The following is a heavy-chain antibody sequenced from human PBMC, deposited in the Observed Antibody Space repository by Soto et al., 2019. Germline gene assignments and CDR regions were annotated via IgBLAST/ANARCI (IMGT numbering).Heavy chain of an antibody. CDR1: GYTFTSYG. CDR3: ARGHLMITFGGVIAIPSDY. Sequence: ASVKVSCKASGYTFTSYGISWVRQAPGQGLEWMGWISAYNGNTNYAQKLQGRVTMTTDTSTSTAYMELRSLRSDDTAVYYCARGHLMITFGGVIAIPSDYWGQGTLVTVSS. V-gene: IGHV1-18*01. J-gene: IGHJ4*02. D-gene: IGHD3-16*02. CDR2: ISAYNGNT.